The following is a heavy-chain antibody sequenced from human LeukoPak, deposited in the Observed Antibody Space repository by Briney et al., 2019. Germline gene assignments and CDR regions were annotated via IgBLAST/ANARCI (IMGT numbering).Heavy chain of an antibody. J-gene: IGHJ3*02. D-gene: IGHD3-22*01. V-gene: IGHV5-51*01. CDR3: AVLYDSSGYSFDI. Sequence: GESLKISCKGSGYSFTSYWIGWVRQLPGKGLEWMGIIYPGDSDTRYSPSFQGQVTISADKSISTAYLQWSSLKASDTAMYYCAVLYDSSGYSFDIWGQGTMVTVSS. CDR2: IYPGDSDT. CDR1: GYSFTSYW.